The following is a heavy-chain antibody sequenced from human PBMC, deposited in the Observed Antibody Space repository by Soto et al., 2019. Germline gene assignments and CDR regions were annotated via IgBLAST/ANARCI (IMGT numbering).Heavy chain of an antibody. Sequence: SGPTLVNPTDTLMLTCTVSELSLSTGKLEVTWVRQPPGKALEWLAHIFSNDDKSYSTSMRSRVTISKDTSRSQVVLTMTNMDPLDSGTYYCALIKDCSRTGCYLASFDPWGQGTLVTVSS. CDR2: IFSNDDK. CDR3: ALIKDCSRTGCYLASFDP. V-gene: IGHV2-26*01. J-gene: IGHJ5*02. D-gene: IGHD2-2*01. CDR1: ELSLSTGKLE.